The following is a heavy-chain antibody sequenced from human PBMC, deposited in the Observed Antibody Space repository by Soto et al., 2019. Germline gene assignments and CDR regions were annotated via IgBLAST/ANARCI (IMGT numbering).Heavy chain of an antibody. J-gene: IGHJ1*01. V-gene: IGHV4-30-2*02. CDR2: IYHSRST. CDR1: AGSISSGGYS. D-gene: IGHD3-22*01. CDR3: ASISSLTLIAHFPQ. Sequence: TLSLSCAVSAGSISSGGYSWSCIRQLPGKGLEWMGYIYHSRSTYYNPSLKSRVTISLDTSKNQFSLKLTSVTAADTVLYYCASISSLTLIAHFPQWGQGTLVTVS.